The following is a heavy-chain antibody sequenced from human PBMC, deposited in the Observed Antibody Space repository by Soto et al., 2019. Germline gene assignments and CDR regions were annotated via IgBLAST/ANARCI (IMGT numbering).Heavy chain of an antibody. J-gene: IGHJ5*02. CDR3: ARVSSRRPSNWFDP. D-gene: IGHD6-6*01. CDR2: ISAYNGNT. Sequence: QVQLVQSGAEVKKPGASVKVSCKASGYTFTSYGISRVRQAPGQGLEWMGWISAYNGNTNYAQKLQGRVTMTTDTSTSTANMEVRSLRSDDTAVYYCARVSSRRPSNWFDPWGQGTLVTVSS. V-gene: IGHV1-18*01. CDR1: GYTFTSYG.